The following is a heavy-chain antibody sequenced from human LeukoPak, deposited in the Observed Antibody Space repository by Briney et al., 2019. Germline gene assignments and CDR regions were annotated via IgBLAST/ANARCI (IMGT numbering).Heavy chain of an antibody. V-gene: IGHV4-59*01. CDR1: GGSISSYY. J-gene: IGHJ4*02. Sequence: SETLSLTCTVSGGSISSYYWSWVRQPPGKGLEWIGYIYYSGSPNYNPSLKRRVTISVDTSKNQFSLKLSSVTAADTAVYYCARAPRGSYFDYWGQGTLVTVPS. CDR3: ARAPRGSYFDY. CDR2: IYYSGSP. D-gene: IGHD1-26*01.